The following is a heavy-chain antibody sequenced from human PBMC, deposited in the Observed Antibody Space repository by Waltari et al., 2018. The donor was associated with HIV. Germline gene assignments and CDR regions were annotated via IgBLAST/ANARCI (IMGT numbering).Heavy chain of an antibody. CDR3: VRDFGGNSDY. D-gene: IGHD1-26*01. Sequence: EVQVVEYGGGLVQDGRSRRLSLAGSGLTLATYWTHWVRQTPGQGMVWVGRRNEDGSVTKHANAVRGRFTISRDSGKNTLYLQMHSQRAEDTAVYHCVRDFGGNSDYWGQGTLVTVAS. J-gene: IGHJ4*02. V-gene: IGHV3-74*01. CDR1: GLTLATYW. CDR2: RNEDGSVT.